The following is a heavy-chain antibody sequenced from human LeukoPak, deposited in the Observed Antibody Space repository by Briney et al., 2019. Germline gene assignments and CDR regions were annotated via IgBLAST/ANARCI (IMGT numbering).Heavy chain of an antibody. Sequence: ASVTVSFKASGYTFTVYYMHWVRQAPGQGLEWMGWINPNSGGTNYAQKFQGRVTMTRDTSISTAYMGLSRLRSDDTAVYYCARVYNSWYATYWGQGTLVTVSS. CDR2: INPNSGGT. CDR1: GYTFTVYY. CDR3: ARVYNSWYATY. D-gene: IGHD6-13*01. J-gene: IGHJ4*02. V-gene: IGHV1-2*02.